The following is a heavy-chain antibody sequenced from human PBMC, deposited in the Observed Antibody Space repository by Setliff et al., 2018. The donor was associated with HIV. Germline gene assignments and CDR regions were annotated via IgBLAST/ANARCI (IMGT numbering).Heavy chain of an antibody. CDR1: GGSFSGYY. V-gene: IGHV4-34*01. Sequence: SETLSLTCAVYGGSFSGYYWNWIRQPPGKGLEWVGEINLIGRTNYNPSLKSRVTISLDTSKNQFSLKLSSVTAADTAVYYCARQREVYGTVYYYYMDVWGKGTTVTVSS. CDR2: INLIGRT. J-gene: IGHJ6*03. CDR3: ARQREVYGTVYYYYMDV. D-gene: IGHD4-17*01.